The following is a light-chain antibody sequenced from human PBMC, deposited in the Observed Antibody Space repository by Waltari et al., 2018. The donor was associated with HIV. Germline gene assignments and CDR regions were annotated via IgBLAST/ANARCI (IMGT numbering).Light chain of an antibody. J-gene: IGLJ1*01. CDR2: DVN. V-gene: IGLV2-11*01. Sequence: QSALTQPHSVSGSPGQSRTISCAGTSSYVDTFVSWYQQHPGKSPHVTIYDVNNRPSGVPDRFSASQSGNTAFLTSSGLQAEDEAEYHCCSHAGNFIFAFGTGTKVTVL. CDR3: CSHAGNFIFA. CDR1: SSYVDTF.